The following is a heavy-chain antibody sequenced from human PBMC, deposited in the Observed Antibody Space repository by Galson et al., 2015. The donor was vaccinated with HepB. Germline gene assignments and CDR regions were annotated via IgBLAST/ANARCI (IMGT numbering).Heavy chain of an antibody. CDR1: GGSISSYY. CDR3: ARAPGARYSYGYWFDP. CDR2: IYTSGST. D-gene: IGHD5-18*01. V-gene: IGHV4-4*07. J-gene: IGHJ5*02. Sequence: ETRSLTCTVSGGSISSYYWSWIRPPAGRGLEGIGRIYTSGSTNYNPSLKSRVTMSVDTSKNKFSLKLSSVTAADTAVYYCARAPGARYSYGYWFDPWGQGTLVTVSS.